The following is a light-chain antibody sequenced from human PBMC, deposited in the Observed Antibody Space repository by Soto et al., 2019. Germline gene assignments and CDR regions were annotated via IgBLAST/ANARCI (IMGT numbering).Light chain of an antibody. CDR3: QQFNFLPLT. CDR1: QDINNY. Sequence: DLQMTQSPSSLSASVGDRVTITCQASQDINNYLNWYQQKPGKAPKLLIYDGSNLQTGVPSRFSGSGSGTDFTFTINSLQPEDIATYYCQQFNFLPLTFGGGTMVELK. CDR2: DGS. J-gene: IGKJ4*01. V-gene: IGKV1-33*01.